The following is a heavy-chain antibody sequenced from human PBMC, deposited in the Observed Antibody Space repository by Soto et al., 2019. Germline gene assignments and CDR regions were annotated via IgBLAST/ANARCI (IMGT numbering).Heavy chain of an antibody. CDR1: GYTFTDYY. D-gene: IGHD3-10*01. Sequence: ASVKVSCKASGYTFTDYYLHWVRQAPGQGLEWMGWINPKSGGTNYAQKFQGRVTMTRDTSISTVYMELSRLRSDDTAVYYCARVPCITSSCSALNWFDPWGQVTLVTVSS. V-gene: IGHV1-2*02. J-gene: IGHJ5*02. CDR3: ARVPCITSSCSALNWFDP. CDR2: INPKSGGT.